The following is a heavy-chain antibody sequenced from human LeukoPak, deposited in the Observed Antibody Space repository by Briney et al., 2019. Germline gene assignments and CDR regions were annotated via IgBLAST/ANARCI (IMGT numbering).Heavy chain of an antibody. J-gene: IGHJ4*02. V-gene: IGHV1-2*02. CDR3: ARDLVTMVRGVHNDY. D-gene: IGHD3-10*01. CDR1: GYTFTGYY. Sequence: ASVKVSCKASGYTFTGYYMHWVRQAPGQGLEWMGWINPNSGGTNYAQKFQGRVTVTRDTSISTAYMELSRLRSDDTAVYYCARDLVTMVRGVHNDYWGQGTLVTVSS. CDR2: INPNSGGT.